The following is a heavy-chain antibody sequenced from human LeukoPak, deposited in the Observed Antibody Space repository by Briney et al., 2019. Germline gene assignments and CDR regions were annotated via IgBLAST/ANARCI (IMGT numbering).Heavy chain of an antibody. D-gene: IGHD6-13*01. CDR1: GFTFSSYA. CDR2: ISGSGGST. V-gene: IGHV3-23*01. J-gene: IGHJ4*02. CDR3: AKDPQYSSSWYYFDY. Sequence: GGSLRLSCAASGFTFSSYAMSWVRQAPGKGLEWVSAISGSGGSTYYADSVKGRFTISRDNSKNTLCLQMNSLRAEDTAVYYCAKDPQYSSSWYYFDYWGQGTLVTVSS.